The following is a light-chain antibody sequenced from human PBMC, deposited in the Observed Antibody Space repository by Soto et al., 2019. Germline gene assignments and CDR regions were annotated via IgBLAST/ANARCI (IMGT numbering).Light chain of an antibody. CDR3: QQSYSSPPT. J-gene: IGKJ1*01. CDR1: QSITIY. CDR2: AAS. Sequence: IQMTQSPSSLSASVGDRVTITCRASQSITIYLNWYQQKPGKAPKLLIYAASSLQSGVPSRFSGSGSGTDFTLTISSLQPEDFAIYYCQQSYSSPPTFGQGTKVDIK. V-gene: IGKV1-39*01.